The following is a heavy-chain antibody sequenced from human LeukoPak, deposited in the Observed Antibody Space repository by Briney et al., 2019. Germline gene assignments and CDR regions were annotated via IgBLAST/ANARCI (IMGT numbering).Heavy chain of an antibody. V-gene: IGHV3-11*01. Sequence: GGSLRLSCAASGFTFSDYYMSWIRQAPGKGLEWVSYISSSGSTIYYADSVKGRFTISRDNAKNSLYLQMNSLRAEDTAVYYCARGIAAAGPNYYYYYGMDVWGQGTTVTVSS. J-gene: IGHJ6*02. CDR1: GFTFSDYY. CDR3: ARGIAAAGPNYYYYYGMDV. D-gene: IGHD6-13*01. CDR2: ISSSGSTI.